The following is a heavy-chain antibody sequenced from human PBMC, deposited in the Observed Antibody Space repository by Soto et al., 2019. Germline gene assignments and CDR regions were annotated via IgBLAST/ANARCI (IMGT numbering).Heavy chain of an antibody. CDR1: GFIFSDYA. Sequence: PWGSLRLSCVASGFIFSDYAMHWARQAPGKGLVWVALISPDGGNQYYSESAKGRFTISRDNSKNTLYLQMNDLRPDDTALYYCARENSRIAPRLFQHWGHGSLVTVSS. CDR3: ARENSRIAPRLFQH. D-gene: IGHD6-6*01. V-gene: IGHV3-30-3*01. J-gene: IGHJ1*01. CDR2: ISPDGGNQ.